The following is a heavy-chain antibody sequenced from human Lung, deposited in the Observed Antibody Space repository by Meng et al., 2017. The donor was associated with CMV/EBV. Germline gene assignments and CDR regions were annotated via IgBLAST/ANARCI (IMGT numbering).Heavy chain of an antibody. D-gene: IGHD6-19*01. J-gene: IGHJ6*02. CDR2: TNPTSGNT. CDR1: GYTFTSYD. Sequence: ASVKVSXKASGYTFTSYDNNRVRQDTGQGLEWRGWTNPTSGNTGYAQKFQGRVTITRNTSISTAYMELSSLRSEDTAVYYCARGLVSNGWCRYYYYGMDVWRQGTTVSVSS. CDR3: ARGLVSNGWCRYYYYGMDV. V-gene: IGHV1-8*03.